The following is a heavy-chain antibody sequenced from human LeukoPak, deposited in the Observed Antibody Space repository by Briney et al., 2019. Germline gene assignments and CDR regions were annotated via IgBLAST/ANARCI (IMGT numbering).Heavy chain of an antibody. CDR3: TRPGAYCGGDCFDAFDI. Sequence: PGGSLRLSCAASGFTFSSYAMSWVRQASGKGLEWVGRIRSKANTYATAYAASVKGRFIISRDDSKNMAYLQMNSLKTEDTAVYYCTRPGAYCGGDCFDAFDIWGQGTMVTVSS. J-gene: IGHJ3*02. D-gene: IGHD2-21*02. CDR2: IRSKANTYAT. V-gene: IGHV3-73*01. CDR1: GFTFSSYA.